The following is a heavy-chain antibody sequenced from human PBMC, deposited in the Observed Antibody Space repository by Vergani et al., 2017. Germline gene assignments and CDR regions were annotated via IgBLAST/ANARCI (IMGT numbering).Heavy chain of an antibody. CDR2: IYYSGST. CDR3: ARGRNWFDP. J-gene: IGHJ5*02. Sequence: QVQLQESGPGLVKPSETLSLTCTVSGGSISSYYWSWIRQPPGKGLEWIGYIYYSGSTTYNPSLESRVTISIDTSKSLLSLTLRSVTEADSAMYFCARGRNWFDPWGQGTLATVSS. V-gene: IGHV4-59*01. CDR1: GGSISSYY. D-gene: IGHD5-24*01.